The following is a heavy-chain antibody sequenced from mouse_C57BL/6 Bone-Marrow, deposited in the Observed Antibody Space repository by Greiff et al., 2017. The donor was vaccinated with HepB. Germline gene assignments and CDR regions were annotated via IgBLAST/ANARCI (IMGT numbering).Heavy chain of an antibody. CDR2: ISGGGGNT. CDR3: ARETAQATFIDAMDY. D-gene: IGHD3-2*02. Sequence: EVKLVDSGGGLVKPGGSLKLSCAASGFTFSSYTMSWVRQTPEKRLEWVATISGGGGNTYYPDSVKGRFTISRDNAKNTMYLQMSSLRSEDTALYYCARETAQATFIDAMDYWGQGTSVTVSS. V-gene: IGHV5-9*01. CDR1: GFTFSSYT. J-gene: IGHJ4*01.